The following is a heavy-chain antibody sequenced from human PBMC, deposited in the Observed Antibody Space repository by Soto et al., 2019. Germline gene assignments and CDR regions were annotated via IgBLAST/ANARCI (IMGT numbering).Heavy chain of an antibody. Sequence: ASVKVSCKASGYTFNGYYMHWVRQAPGQGLEWMGWINPNSDVTNYAKKFQGRVTMTRDTSISTAYMELSSLRSDDTAAYYCARGGTVLTGRGQDAFDIWGQGTMVTVSS. CDR1: GYTFNGYY. J-gene: IGHJ3*02. CDR2: INPNSDVT. CDR3: ARGGTVLTGRGQDAFDI. V-gene: IGHV1-2*02. D-gene: IGHD3-16*01.